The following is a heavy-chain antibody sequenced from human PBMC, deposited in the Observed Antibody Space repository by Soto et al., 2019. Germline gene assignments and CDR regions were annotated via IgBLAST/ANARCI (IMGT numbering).Heavy chain of an antibody. CDR3: ARYSIAARRGIDY. V-gene: IGHV4-39*01. D-gene: IGHD6-6*01. Sequence: PSETLSLTCTVSGGSISSSSFHWGWIRQPPGKGLEWIGSIYYSGSTYYSPSLKSRVTISVDTSKNQFSLKLSSVTAADTAVYYCARYSIAARRGIDYWGQGTLVTAPQ. CDR2: IYYSGST. CDR1: GGSISSSSFH. J-gene: IGHJ4*02.